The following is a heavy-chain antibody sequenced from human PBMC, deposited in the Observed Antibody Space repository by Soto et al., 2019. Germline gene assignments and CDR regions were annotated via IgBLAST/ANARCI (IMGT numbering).Heavy chain of an antibody. CDR1: GFSFSDYA. Sequence: PGGSLRLSCAAPGFSFSDYAMSWVRQAPGKGLEWVPVISESGGSTHYADSVRGRFTVSRDNSKNSLSLRMHSLRDEDTAVYFCAKRSPYSSGWYSPIFDYWGQGALVTVSS. CDR2: ISESGGST. V-gene: IGHV3-23*01. D-gene: IGHD6-13*01. CDR3: AKRSPYSSGWYSPIFDY. J-gene: IGHJ4*02.